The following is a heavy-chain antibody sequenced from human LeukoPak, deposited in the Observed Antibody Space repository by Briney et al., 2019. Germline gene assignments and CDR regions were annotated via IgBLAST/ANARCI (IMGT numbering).Heavy chain of an antibody. Sequence: GGSLRLSCAASGFTFSNYNMNWVRQAPGKGLEWVSYISSTSSTIYYADSVKGRFTISRDNASNSVHLQMNSLRAEDTAVYYCARDIYYYMDVWGQGTTVTISS. CDR3: ARDIYYYMDV. D-gene: IGHD2-21*01. CDR1: GFTFSNYN. CDR2: ISSTSSTI. V-gene: IGHV3-48*04. J-gene: IGHJ6*03.